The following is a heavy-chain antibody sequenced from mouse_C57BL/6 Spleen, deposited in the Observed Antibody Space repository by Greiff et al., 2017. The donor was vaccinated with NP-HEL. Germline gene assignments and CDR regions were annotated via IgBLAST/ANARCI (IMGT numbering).Heavy chain of an antibody. CDR2: IDPSDSYT. D-gene: IGHD1-1*01. CDR3: ARWDYGSAWFAY. J-gene: IGHJ3*01. CDR1: GYTFTSYW. Sequence: QVQLQQPGAELVMPGASVKLSCKASGYTFTSYWMHWVKQRPGQGLEWIGEIDPSDSYTNYNQKFKGKSTLTVDKSSSTAYMQLSSLTSEDSAVYYCARWDYGSAWFAYWGQGTLVTVSA. V-gene: IGHV1-69*01.